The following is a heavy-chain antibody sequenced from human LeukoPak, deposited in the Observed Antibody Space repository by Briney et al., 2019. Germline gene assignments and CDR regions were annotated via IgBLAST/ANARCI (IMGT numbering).Heavy chain of an antibody. CDR3: ARRLTQYDCFDP. Sequence: SQTLSLTCAISGDIVSSNSVTWNWIRQAPSRGLEWLGRTYYRSTWYNDYAVSVRGRITVNPDTSKNQFSLHLNSVTPEDTAVYYCARRLTQYDCFDPWGQGILVTVSS. J-gene: IGHJ5*02. D-gene: IGHD2-2*01. V-gene: IGHV6-1*01. CDR2: TYYRSTWYN. CDR1: GDIVSSNSVT.